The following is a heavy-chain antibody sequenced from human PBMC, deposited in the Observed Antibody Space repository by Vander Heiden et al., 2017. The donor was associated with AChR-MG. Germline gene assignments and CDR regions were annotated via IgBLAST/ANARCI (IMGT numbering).Heavy chain of an antibody. CDR1: GFTFSSYG. V-gene: IGHV3-30*18. D-gene: IGHD6-19*01. J-gene: IGHJ3*02. Sequence: QVQLVESGGGVVQPGRSLRLSCAASGFTFSSYGMHWVRQAPGKGLEWVAVISYDGSNKYYADSVKGRFTISRDNSKNTLYLQMNSLRAEDTAVYYCAKEIPGGSGWYNAFDIWGQGTMVTVSS. CDR2: ISYDGSNK. CDR3: AKEIPGGSGWYNAFDI.